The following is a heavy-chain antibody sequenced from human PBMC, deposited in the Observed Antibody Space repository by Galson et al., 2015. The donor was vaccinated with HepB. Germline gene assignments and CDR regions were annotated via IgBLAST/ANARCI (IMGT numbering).Heavy chain of an antibody. CDR3: ARGYCSSTSCYVWDLDY. Sequence: SLRLSCAASGFTFSSYGMHWVRQAPGKGLEWVAVIWYDGSNKYYADSVKGRFTISRDNSKNTLYLQMNSLRAEDTAVYYCARGYCSSTSCYVWDLDYWGQGTLVTVSS. J-gene: IGHJ4*02. CDR2: IWYDGSNK. D-gene: IGHD2-2*01. V-gene: IGHV3-33*01. CDR1: GFTFSSYG.